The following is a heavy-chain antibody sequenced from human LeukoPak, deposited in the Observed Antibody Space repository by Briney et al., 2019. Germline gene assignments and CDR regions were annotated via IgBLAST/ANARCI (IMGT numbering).Heavy chain of an antibody. CDR1: GYTLTELS. CDR2: FDPEDGET. V-gene: IGHV1-24*01. CDR3: AALGVYSSSSGESSTP. J-gene: IGHJ5*02. D-gene: IGHD6-6*01. Sequence: GASVKVSCKVSGYTLTELSMHWVRQAPGKGLEWMGGFDPEDGETIYAQKFQGRVTMTEDTSTDTAHMELSSLRSEDTAVYYCAALGVYSSSSGESSTPWGQGTLVTVSS.